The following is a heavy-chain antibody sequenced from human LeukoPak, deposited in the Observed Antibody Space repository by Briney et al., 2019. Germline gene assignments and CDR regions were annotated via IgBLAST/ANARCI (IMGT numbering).Heavy chain of an antibody. Sequence: TPGGSLRLSCAASGFTFSSYSMNWVRQAPGKGLEWVSSISSSSSYIYYADSVKGRFTISRDNAKNSLYLQMNGLRAEDTAVYYCARDRHVVVTATFDNWGQGTLVTVSS. CDR3: ARDRHVVVTATFDN. CDR2: ISSSSSYI. D-gene: IGHD2-21*02. V-gene: IGHV3-21*01. CDR1: GFTFSSYS. J-gene: IGHJ4*02.